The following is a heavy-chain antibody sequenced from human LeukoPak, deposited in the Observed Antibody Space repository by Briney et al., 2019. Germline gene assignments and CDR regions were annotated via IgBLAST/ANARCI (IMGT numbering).Heavy chain of an antibody. CDR1: GFTFSCYA. Sequence: GGSLRLSCAASGFTFSCYAMHWVRQAPGKGLGWVAVISYDGSNKYYADAVKGRFTISSDNSRNTLYLQMNSLRAEDTAVYYCARGSGGSYLRWSGAFDIWGQGTMVTVSS. CDR3: ARGSGGSYLRWSGAFDI. J-gene: IGHJ3*02. V-gene: IGHV3-30-3*01. D-gene: IGHD1-26*01. CDR2: ISYDGSNK.